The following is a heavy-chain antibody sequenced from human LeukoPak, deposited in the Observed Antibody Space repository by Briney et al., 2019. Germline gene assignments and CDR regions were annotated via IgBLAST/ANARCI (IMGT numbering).Heavy chain of an antibody. D-gene: IGHD3-22*01. CDR1: GGTFSSYA. CDR3: ASVDSRKYFQH. Sequence: SVKVSCKASGGTFSSYAISWVRQAPGQGLEWMGRIIPIFGTANYAQKFHGRVTITTDESTSTAYMEPSSLRSEDTAVYYCASVDSRKYFQHWGQGTLLTVSS. J-gene: IGHJ1*01. CDR2: IIPIFGTA. V-gene: IGHV1-69*05.